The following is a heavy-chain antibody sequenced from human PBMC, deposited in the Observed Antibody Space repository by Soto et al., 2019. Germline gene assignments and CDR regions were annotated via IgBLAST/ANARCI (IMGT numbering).Heavy chain of an antibody. J-gene: IGHJ4*02. V-gene: IGHV1-46*03. D-gene: IGHD1-1*01. Sequence: ASVKVSCKASGYTFTSYYMHLVRQAPGQGLEWMGIINPSGGSTSYAQKFQGRVTMTRDTSTSTVYMELSSLRSEDTAVYYCARDGESTRGRWYYFDYWVQGTLVTVSS. CDR1: GYTFTSYY. CDR3: ARDGESTRGRWYYFDY. CDR2: INPSGGST.